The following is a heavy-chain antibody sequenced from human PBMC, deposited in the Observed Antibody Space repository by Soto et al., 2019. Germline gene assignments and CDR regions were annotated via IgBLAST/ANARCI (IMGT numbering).Heavy chain of an antibody. J-gene: IGHJ5*02. D-gene: IGHD6-19*01. Sequence: QVQLVQSGAEVRKPGASVKVSCKASGYIFSGNYLHWVRRAPGQGLEWMAWINAKNGATNYALKFRGRATVTRDTSISTTSLELSGLTSDDTAVYYCARAREDSSGWFDHWGQGTQVTVSP. CDR3: ARAREDSSGWFDH. CDR1: GYIFSGNY. CDR2: INAKNGAT. V-gene: IGHV1-2*02.